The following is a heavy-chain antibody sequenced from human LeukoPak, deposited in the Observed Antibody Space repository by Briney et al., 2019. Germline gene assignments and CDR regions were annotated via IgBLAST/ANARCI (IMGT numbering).Heavy chain of an antibody. V-gene: IGHV4-4*09. J-gene: IGHJ5*02. CDR3: AKTGRPNNSGWYRWFDP. D-gene: IGHD6-19*01. CDR1: GASNNSYY. Sequence: SETLSLTCTVSGASNNSYYWSWIRQPPGKGLEWIGCICNSGGTNYNPSLKSRVTMSVDTSKNQFSLNLSSVTAADTAVYYCAKTGRPNNSGWYRWFDPWGQGTLVTVSS. CDR2: ICNSGGT.